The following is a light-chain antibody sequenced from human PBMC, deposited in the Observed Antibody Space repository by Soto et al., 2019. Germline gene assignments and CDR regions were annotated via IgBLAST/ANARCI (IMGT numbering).Light chain of an antibody. Sequence: QSVLTQPPSASGTPGQRVTISCSGSSSNIGGNTVNWYQQLPGTAPKLLIYGNDQRPSGVPDRFSGATSATSASLAISGLQSDDEADYYCAAWYDSLKGVVFGTGTKLTVL. CDR3: AAWYDSLKGVV. CDR1: SSNIGGNT. V-gene: IGLV1-44*01. J-gene: IGLJ1*01. CDR2: GND.